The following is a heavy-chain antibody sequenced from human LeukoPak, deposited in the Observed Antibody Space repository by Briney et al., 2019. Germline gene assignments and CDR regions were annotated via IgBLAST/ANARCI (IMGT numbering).Heavy chain of an antibody. CDR1: GGSISSSFYY. D-gene: IGHD3/OR15-3a*01. CDR3: ARGRPDFWTNFYTYFLDS. Sequence: SETLSLTCTVSGGSISSSFYYWGWIRQPPGKGLEWIGSIYYSGSTNYNPSLKSRVAISLDTSKNQFSLKLSSVTAADTAIYYCARGRPDFWTNFYTYFLDSWGQGTLVTVSS. J-gene: IGHJ4*02. V-gene: IGHV4-39*07. CDR2: IYYSGST.